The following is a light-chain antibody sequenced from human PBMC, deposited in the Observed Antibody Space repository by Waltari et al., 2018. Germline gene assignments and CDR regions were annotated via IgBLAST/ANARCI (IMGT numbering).Light chain of an antibody. V-gene: IGLV1-47*01. J-gene: IGLJ2*01. CDR1: RSNIGSNC. Sequence: QSVVTQPPSASGNPGQPITISCSRSRSNIGSNCVLWYQQLPGTAPKLLIYRTYQRHSGVPDRFLGSKSGTSASLTISGLRPEDESDYYCATWDDRLSGPVFGGGTKLTVL. CDR3: ATWDDRLSGPV. CDR2: RTY.